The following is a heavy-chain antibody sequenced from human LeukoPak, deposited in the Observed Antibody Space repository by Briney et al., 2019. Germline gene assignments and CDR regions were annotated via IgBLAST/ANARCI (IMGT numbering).Heavy chain of an antibody. V-gene: IGHV3-21*01. CDR3: ARGVDAAMVVDY. CDR2: ISGGSGYI. D-gene: IGHD5-18*01. J-gene: IGHJ4*02. Sequence: AGGSLRLSCAASGFTFSTYGMNWVRQAPGKGLEWVSSISGGSGYIYYADSVKGRFTISRDNAKNSLYLQMDSLRAEDTAVYYCARGVDAAMVVDYWGQGTLVTVSS. CDR1: GFTFSTYG.